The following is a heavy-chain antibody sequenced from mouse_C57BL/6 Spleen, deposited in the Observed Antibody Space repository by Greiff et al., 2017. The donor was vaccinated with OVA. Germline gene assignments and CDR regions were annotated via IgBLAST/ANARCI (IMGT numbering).Heavy chain of an antibody. D-gene: IGHD3-3*01. CDR2: IWSGGST. CDR3: ARNGGDDWYFDV. V-gene: IGHV2-2*01. CDR1: GFSLTSYG. Sequence: VHLVESGPGLVQPSQSLSITCTVSGFSLTSYGVHWVRQSPGKGLEWLGVIWSGGSTDYNAAFISRLGISKDNTKSQVFFKMNSLQADDTAIYYCARNGGDDWYFDVWGTGTTVTVSS. J-gene: IGHJ1*03.